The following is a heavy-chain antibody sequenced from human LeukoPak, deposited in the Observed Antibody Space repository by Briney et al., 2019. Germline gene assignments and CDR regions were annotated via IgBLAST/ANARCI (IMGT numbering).Heavy chain of an antibody. J-gene: IGHJ4*02. CDR3: VRSRSVTYGFDY. CDR1: GDTFKNYA. V-gene: IGHV1-69*05. Sequence: ASVKVSCKASGDTFKNYAVSWVRQAPGQGLEWMGGILTVFGTTYYEQKFQGRVTVTTDESSSTAYMELSSLTSEDTAVYYCVRSRSVTYGFDYWGQGTLVIVSS. D-gene: IGHD4-17*01. CDR2: ILTVFGTT.